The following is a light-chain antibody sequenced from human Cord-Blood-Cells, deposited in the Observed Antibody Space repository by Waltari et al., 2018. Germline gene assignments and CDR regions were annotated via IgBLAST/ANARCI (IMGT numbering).Light chain of an antibody. CDR3: QAWDSSNVV. CDR1: NLGDKY. Sequence: YELTQPPSVSVSPGQTASITCSGDNLGDKYACWYQQKPGQSPVLVIYQDSKRPSGIPERFSGSNSGNTATLTISGTQAMDEADYYCQAWDSSNVVFGGGTKLTVL. CDR2: QDS. V-gene: IGLV3-1*01. J-gene: IGLJ2*01.